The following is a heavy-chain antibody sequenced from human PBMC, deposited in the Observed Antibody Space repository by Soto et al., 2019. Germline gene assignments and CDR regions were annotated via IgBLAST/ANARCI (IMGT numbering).Heavy chain of an antibody. D-gene: IGHD5-12*01. CDR3: ASSVEGLYSGNDRYYFDY. CDR1: GGSISTSAYY. V-gene: IGHV4-39*01. CDR2: IYYSGTS. Sequence: SETLSLTCTVSGGSISTSAYYWGWIRQPPGKGLEWIGTIYYSGTSYHNPSLKSRVTISVDTSKNQLSLTLTSVTAADTAVFYCASSVEGLYSGNDRYYFDYWGQGTLVTVSS. J-gene: IGHJ4*02.